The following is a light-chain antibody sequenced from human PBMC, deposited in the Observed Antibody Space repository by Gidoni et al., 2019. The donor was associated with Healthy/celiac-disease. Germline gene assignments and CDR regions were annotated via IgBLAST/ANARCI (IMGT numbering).Light chain of an antibody. V-gene: IGLV1-47*02. CDR1: SSNIGSNY. Sequence: QSVLTQPPSASGTPGQRVTISCSGSSSNIGSNYVYWYQQPPGTAPKLLIYSNNQRPSGVPDRFSGSKSGTSASLAISGLRSEDEADYYCAAWDDSLSGVVFGGWTKLTVL. CDR3: AAWDDSLSGVV. J-gene: IGLJ2*01. CDR2: SNN.